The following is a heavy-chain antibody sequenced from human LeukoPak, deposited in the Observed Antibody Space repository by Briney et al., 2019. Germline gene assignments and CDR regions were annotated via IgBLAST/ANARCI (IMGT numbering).Heavy chain of an antibody. CDR1: AGSVNSYSHY. J-gene: IGHJ5*02. CDR2: IYYSGST. CDR3: ARHMPQSNWFDP. D-gene: IGHD2-2*01. V-gene: IGHV4-39*01. Sequence: PSETLSLTCTVSAGSVNSYSHYWGWVRQPPGKGLEWIGSIYYSGSTYYNPSLKSRVTISVDTSKNQFSLKLSSVTAADTAVYYCARHMPQSNWFDPWGQGTLVTVSS.